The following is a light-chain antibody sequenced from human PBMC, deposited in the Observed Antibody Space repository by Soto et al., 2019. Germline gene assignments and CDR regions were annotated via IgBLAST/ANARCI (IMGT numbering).Light chain of an antibody. CDR3: QQAISFPIT. V-gene: IGKV1-12*01. Sequence: HIVIVTCRASQGISSWLAWYQKKPGKAPKLLIYAASSLQSGVPSRFSGSGSGTDFTLTISSLQPEDCAIYFCQQAISFPITFGQGGRLEIK. J-gene: IGKJ5*01. CDR1: QGISSW. CDR2: AAS.